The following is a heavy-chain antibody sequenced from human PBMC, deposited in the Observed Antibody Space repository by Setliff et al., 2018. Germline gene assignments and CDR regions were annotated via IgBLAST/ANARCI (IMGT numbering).Heavy chain of an antibody. V-gene: IGHV1-2*02. D-gene: IGHD5-18*01. Sequence: ASVKVSCKASGFTFTAHYLWWVRQAPGQGLEWMGWINPKSGATKYAQRFRGRVTMTRDTSISTAYMELSSLRSDDTAVYYCARFSGHNYGSFDSWGQGTLVTVSS. CDR2: INPKSGAT. J-gene: IGHJ4*02. CDR3: ARFSGHNYGSFDS. CDR1: GFTFTAHY.